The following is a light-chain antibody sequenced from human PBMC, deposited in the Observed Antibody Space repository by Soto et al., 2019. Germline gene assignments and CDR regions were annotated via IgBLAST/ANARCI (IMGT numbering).Light chain of an antibody. CDR1: SSNIGAGYD. Sequence: QSVLTQPPSVSGAPGQRVTISCTGSSSNIGAGYDVHWYQQLPGTAPKLLIYDNTNRPSGIPDRFSGFKSGTSASLAITGLQADDEADYYCQSYDSSLSVVFGGGTKVTVL. V-gene: IGLV1-40*01. CDR3: QSYDSSLSVV. CDR2: DNT. J-gene: IGLJ2*01.